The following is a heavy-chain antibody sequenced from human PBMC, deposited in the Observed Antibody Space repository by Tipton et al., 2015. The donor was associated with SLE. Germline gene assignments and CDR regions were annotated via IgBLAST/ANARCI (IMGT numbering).Heavy chain of an antibody. Sequence: QVQLVQSGGGVVQPGRSLRLSCAASGFTFSSYAMHWVRQAPGKGLEWVAVISYDGSNKYYADSVKGRFTISRDNSKNTLYLQMNSLRAEDTAVYYCAKDPAYYYDSSGYWSQGTLVTVSS. CDR1: GFTFSSYA. D-gene: IGHD3-22*01. CDR2: ISYDGSNK. V-gene: IGHV3-30-3*01. CDR3: AKDPAYYYDSSGY. J-gene: IGHJ4*02.